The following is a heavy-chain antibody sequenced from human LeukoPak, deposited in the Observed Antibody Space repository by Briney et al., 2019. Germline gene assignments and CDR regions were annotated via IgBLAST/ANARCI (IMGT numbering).Heavy chain of an antibody. Sequence: ASVKVSCKVSGYTLTELSMHWVRQAPGKGLEWMGGFDPEDGETIYAQKFQGRVTMTEDTSTDTAYMELSSLRSEDTAVYYCARDPGYSSSWKRIDYWGQGTLVTVSS. CDR1: GYTLTELS. CDR2: FDPEDGET. V-gene: IGHV1-24*01. D-gene: IGHD6-13*01. J-gene: IGHJ4*02. CDR3: ARDPGYSSSWKRIDY.